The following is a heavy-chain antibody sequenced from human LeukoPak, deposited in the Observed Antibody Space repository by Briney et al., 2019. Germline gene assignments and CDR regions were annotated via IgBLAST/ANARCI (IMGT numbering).Heavy chain of an antibody. CDR1: GFTFGSYS. D-gene: IGHD2-21*01. CDR2: ISSSSSTI. CDR3: ASNGDFYDYYMDV. V-gene: IGHV3-48*04. J-gene: IGHJ6*03. Sequence: GGSLRLSCAASGFTFGSYSMNWVRQAPGKGLEWVSYISSSSSTIYYADSVKGRFTISRDNAKNSLYLQMNSLRAEDTAVYYCASNGDFYDYYMDVWGKGTTVTVSS.